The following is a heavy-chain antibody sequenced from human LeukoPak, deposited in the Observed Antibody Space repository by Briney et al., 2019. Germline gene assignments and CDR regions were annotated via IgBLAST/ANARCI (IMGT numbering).Heavy chain of an antibody. J-gene: IGHJ4*02. CDR3: ARGRQNYGDYPY. Sequence: GGSLRLSCAASGFTFSSYSMNWVRQAPGKGLEWVSYISSSSSTIYYADSVKGRFTTSGDNFNNTVYLQMNSLRAEDTAVYYCARGRQNYGDYPYWGQGTLVTVSS. CDR1: GFTFSSYS. CDR2: ISSSSSTI. D-gene: IGHD4-17*01. V-gene: IGHV3-48*01.